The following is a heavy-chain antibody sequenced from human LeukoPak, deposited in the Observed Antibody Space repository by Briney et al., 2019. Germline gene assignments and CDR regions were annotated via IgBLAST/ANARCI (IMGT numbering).Heavy chain of an antibody. D-gene: IGHD2-15*01. Sequence: PSETLSLTCTVSGGSISSYYWSWIRQPPGKGLEWIGYIYYSGSTNYNPSLTSRVTISVDTSKNQFSLKLSSVTAADTAVYYCARVTYCSGGSCRNAGFDYWGQGTLVTVSS. CDR1: GGSISSYY. V-gene: IGHV4-59*01. J-gene: IGHJ4*02. CDR3: ARVTYCSGGSCRNAGFDY. CDR2: IYYSGST.